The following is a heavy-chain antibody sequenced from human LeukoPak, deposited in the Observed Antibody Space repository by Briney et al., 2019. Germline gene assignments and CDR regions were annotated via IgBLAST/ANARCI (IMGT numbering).Heavy chain of an antibody. Sequence: TGGSLRLSCAASGFTFSGYAMSWVRQAPGKGLEWVPGISGSGRSTYYADSVKGRFIISRDNSKNTVYLQMNSLRADDTAVYYCAKDLRGEDHSSWFSDWGQGTLVTVSS. V-gene: IGHV3-23*01. J-gene: IGHJ4*02. CDR2: ISGSGRST. CDR3: AKDLRGEDHSSWFSD. CDR1: GFTFSGYA. D-gene: IGHD6-13*01.